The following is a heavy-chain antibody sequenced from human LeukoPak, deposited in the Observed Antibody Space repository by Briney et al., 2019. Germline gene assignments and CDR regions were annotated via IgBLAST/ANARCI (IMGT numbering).Heavy chain of an antibody. V-gene: IGHV4-4*09. D-gene: IGHD6-19*01. Sequence: SETLSLTCTVSGGSISPHYWTWIRQTPGKGLEWIGYIFHSGLTNYNSALRSRVTLSVDTARNQLSLKLSSVTAADTAIYYCARAVSGRFDYWGQGTLVTVSS. CDR2: IFHSGLT. CDR3: ARAVSGRFDY. CDR1: GGSISPHY. J-gene: IGHJ4*02.